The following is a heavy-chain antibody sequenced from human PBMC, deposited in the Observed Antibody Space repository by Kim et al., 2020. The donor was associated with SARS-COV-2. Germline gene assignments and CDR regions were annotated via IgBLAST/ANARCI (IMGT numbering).Heavy chain of an antibody. D-gene: IGHD1-26*01. CDR1: GYTFTSYY. V-gene: IGHV1-46*01. Sequence: ASVKVSCKASGYTFTSYYMHWVRQAPGQGLEWMGIINPSGGSTSYAQKFQGRVTMTRDTSTSTVYMELSSLRSEDTAVYYCARDLRPENSGSYSPSYYYYYGMDVWGQGTTVTVSS. CDR3: ARDLRPENSGSYSPSYYYYYGMDV. CDR2: INPSGGST. J-gene: IGHJ6*02.